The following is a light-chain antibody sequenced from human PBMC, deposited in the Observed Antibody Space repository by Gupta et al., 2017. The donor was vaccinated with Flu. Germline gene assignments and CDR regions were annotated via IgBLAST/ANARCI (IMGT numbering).Light chain of an antibody. CDR3: MQGTHWPT. Sequence: DVVMTQSPLSLPVTLGQPASISCRSSQSLVHSIGNTYLTWFQQRPGQSPRRLNYRVSNRDSGVPDRISGSGAGTDFTLKIGRVEAEDVGVYYCMQGTHWPTFGQGTKVEIK. V-gene: IGKV2-30*02. J-gene: IGKJ1*01. CDR1: QSLVHSIGNTY. CDR2: RVS.